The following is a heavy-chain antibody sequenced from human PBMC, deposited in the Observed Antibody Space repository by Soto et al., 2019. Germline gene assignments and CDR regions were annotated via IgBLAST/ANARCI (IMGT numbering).Heavy chain of an antibody. Sequence: GSLRLSCAASGFTFTRYSMNWVRQAPGKGLEWVSSISSTTNYIYYGDSMKGRFTISRDNAKNSLYLEMNSLRAEDTAVYYCARESEDLTSNFDYWRQLTLVTVSS. J-gene: IGHJ4*02. V-gene: IGHV3-21*06. CDR3: ARESEDLTSNFDY. CDR2: ISSTTNYI. CDR1: GFTFTRYS.